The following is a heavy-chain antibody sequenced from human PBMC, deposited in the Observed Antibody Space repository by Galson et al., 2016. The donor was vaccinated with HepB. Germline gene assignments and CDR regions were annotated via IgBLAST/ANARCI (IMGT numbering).Heavy chain of an antibody. CDR3: AKDRSSGNYYDPVLFDS. J-gene: IGHJ4*02. Sequence: LRLSCAASGFTFSSHGMHWVRQAPGKGLEWVALISNDGTNEYYEDSVRGRFTISRDNSKNTLYLQMNSLRGEDTAVYFCAKDRSSGNYYDPVLFDSRGQGTLVTVSS. D-gene: IGHD1-26*01. V-gene: IGHV3-30*18. CDR1: GFTFSSHG. CDR2: ISNDGTNE.